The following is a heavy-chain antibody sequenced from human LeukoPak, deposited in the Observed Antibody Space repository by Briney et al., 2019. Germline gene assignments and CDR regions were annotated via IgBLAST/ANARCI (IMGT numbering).Heavy chain of an antibody. V-gene: IGHV3-23*01. Sequence: KPGGSLRLSCAASGFTFSSYAMSWVRQAPGKGLEWVSAISGSGGSTYYADSVKGRFTISRDNSKNTLYLQMNSLRAEDTALYYCAKDRGSGYYYGLFDYWGQGTLVTVSS. J-gene: IGHJ4*02. CDR2: ISGSGGST. D-gene: IGHD3-22*01. CDR3: AKDRGSGYYYGLFDY. CDR1: GFTFSSYA.